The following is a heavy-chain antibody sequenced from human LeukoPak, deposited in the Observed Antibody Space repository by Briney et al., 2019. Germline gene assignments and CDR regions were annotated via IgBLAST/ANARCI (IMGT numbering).Heavy chain of an antibody. CDR2: ISAYNGNT. CDR1: GYTFTSYG. V-gene: IGHV1-18*01. Sequence: GASVKVSCKASGYTFTSYGISWVRQAPGQGLEWMGWISAYNGNTNYAQKLQGRVTMTTDTSTSTAYMELSSLRSEDTAVYYCARSPRFGVALGAFDIWGQGTMVTVSS. J-gene: IGHJ3*02. D-gene: IGHD3-3*01. CDR3: ARSPRFGVALGAFDI.